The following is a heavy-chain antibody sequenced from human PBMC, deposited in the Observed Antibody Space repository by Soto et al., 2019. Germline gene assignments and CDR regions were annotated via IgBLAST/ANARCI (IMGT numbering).Heavy chain of an antibody. CDR1: GYSFMTYA. CDR3: ARVRMLWYGELSH. J-gene: IGHJ4*02. CDR2: INPGNGNT. Sequence: QVQLVQSGAEVKKPGASVKVSCKTSGYSFMTYALHWVRQAPGQRPEWMGWINPGNGNTEYSQKFQDRVTITRDTSARTVYMELPNLTSEDTAVYFCARVRMLWYGELSHWGQGTLVTVSA. V-gene: IGHV1-3*01. D-gene: IGHD3-10*01.